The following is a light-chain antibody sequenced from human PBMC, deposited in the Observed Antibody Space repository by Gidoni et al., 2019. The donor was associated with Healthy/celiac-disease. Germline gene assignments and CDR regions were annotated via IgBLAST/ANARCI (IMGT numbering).Light chain of an antibody. CDR1: QSISSY. J-gene: IGKJ1*01. CDR3: QQSYSTPWT. Sequence: DLQMTHSPSSLSASVGDRVTSTCRASQSISSYLNWYQQKPGKAPKLLIYAASSLQSGVPSRFSGSGSGTDFTLTISSLQPEDFATYYCQQSYSTPWTFGQGTKVEIK. CDR2: AAS. V-gene: IGKV1-39*01.